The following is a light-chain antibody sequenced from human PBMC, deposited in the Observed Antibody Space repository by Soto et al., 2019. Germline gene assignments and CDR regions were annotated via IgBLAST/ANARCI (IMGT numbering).Light chain of an antibody. V-gene: IGLV2-8*01. Sequence: QSALTQPPSASGSPGQSVTISCTGTSSDVGAYNYVSWYQQYPGKAPKLMIYEVTKRPSGVPDRFSGSKSGNTASLTVSVLQAEDEADYYCTSYVGNDIWVFGGGTKLTVL. CDR1: SSDVGAYNY. CDR2: EVT. CDR3: TSYVGNDIWV. J-gene: IGLJ3*02.